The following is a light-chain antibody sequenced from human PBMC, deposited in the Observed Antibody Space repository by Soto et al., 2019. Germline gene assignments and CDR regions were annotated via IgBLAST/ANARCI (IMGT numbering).Light chain of an antibody. CDR3: QHGSNWPRLT. CDR1: QGINNW. J-gene: IGKJ4*01. CDR2: AVS. V-gene: IGKV1-12*01. Sequence: DIQMTQSPSAVSASVGDRVTITFLASQGINNWLAWYQQKPGKAPELLIYAVSYLQSGVPSRFSGSGSGTDFTLTISSLEPEDFAVYYCQHGSNWPRLTFGGGTKVDIK.